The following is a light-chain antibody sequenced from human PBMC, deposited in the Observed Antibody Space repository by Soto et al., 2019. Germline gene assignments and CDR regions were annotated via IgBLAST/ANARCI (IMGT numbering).Light chain of an antibody. V-gene: IGLV2-14*03. J-gene: IGLJ1*01. CDR2: DVT. CDR3: SSYTVSGTYV. Sequence: QSALTQPASVSGSPGQSITISCTGTNSDIGAYNFVSWYRQHPGKAPQLIIYDVTNRPSGVSDRFSGSKSGNTASLTISGLRTEDEADYFCSSYTVSGTYVFGTWTKLTVL. CDR1: NSDIGAYNF.